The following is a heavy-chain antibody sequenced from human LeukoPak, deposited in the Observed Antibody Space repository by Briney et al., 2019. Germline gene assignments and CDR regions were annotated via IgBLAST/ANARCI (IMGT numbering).Heavy chain of an antibody. CDR3: GRRAGAYSHPYDY. CDR1: GFTVSSNS. CDR2: IYSDNT. J-gene: IGHJ4*02. V-gene: IGHV3-53*01. Sequence: PGGSLRLSCTVSGFTVSSNSMSWVRQAPGKGLEWVSFIYSDNTHYSDAVQGRCTISRANSKNTLYLQMNRLRAEDTAVYYCGRRAGAYSHPYDYWGQGTLVTVSS. D-gene: IGHD4/OR15-4a*01.